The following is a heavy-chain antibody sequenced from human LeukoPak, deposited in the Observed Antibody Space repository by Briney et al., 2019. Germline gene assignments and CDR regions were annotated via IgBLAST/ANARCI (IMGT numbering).Heavy chain of an antibody. CDR1: GGSISRYY. CDR2: VYYSGST. CDR3: ARSLEYCSSTGCYWGDFDY. Sequence: PSETLSLTCTVSGGSISRYYWSWIRQPSGKGLEWIGYVYYSGSTKYNPSLKSRVTISVDTSKNQISLRLSSVTAADTAVYYCARSLEYCSSTGCYWGDFDYWGQGTLVTVSS. J-gene: IGHJ4*02. D-gene: IGHD2-2*01. V-gene: IGHV4-59*01.